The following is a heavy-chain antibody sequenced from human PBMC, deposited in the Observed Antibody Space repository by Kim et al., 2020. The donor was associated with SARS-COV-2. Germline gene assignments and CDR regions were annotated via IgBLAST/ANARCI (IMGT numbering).Heavy chain of an antibody. Sequence: KGRFTISRDNSKNTLYLQMNSLRAEDTAVYYCARSHPGYSSKWTDAFDIWGQGTMVTVSS. CDR3: ARSHPGYSSKWTDAFDI. J-gene: IGHJ3*02. V-gene: IGHV3-30*07. D-gene: IGHD6-13*01.